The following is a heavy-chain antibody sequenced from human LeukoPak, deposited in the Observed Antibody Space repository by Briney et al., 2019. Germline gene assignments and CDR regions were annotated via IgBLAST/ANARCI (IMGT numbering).Heavy chain of an antibody. V-gene: IGHV4-59*01. CDR2: IYYSGST. J-gene: IGHJ4*02. CDR1: GGSISSYY. CDR3: ARVLWSSETYYYFDY. Sequence: SETLSLTCTVSGGSISSYYWSWIRRPPGKGLEWIGYIYYSGSTNYNPSLKSRVTISVDTSKNQFSLKLSSVTAADTAVYYCARVLWSSETYYYFDYWGQGTLVTVSS. D-gene: IGHD1-26*01.